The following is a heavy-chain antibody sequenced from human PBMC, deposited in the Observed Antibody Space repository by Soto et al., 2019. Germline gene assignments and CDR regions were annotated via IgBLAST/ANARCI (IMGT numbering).Heavy chain of an antibody. J-gene: IGHJ4*02. Sequence: GASVKVSCKASGYTFTSYDINWVRQATGQGLEGMGWMNPNSGNTGYAQKFQGRVTMTRDTSISTAYMELSSLRSEDTAVYYCARSIVVVTALDYWGQGTLVTVSS. CDR3: ARSIVVVTALDY. CDR2: MNPNSGNT. D-gene: IGHD2-21*02. V-gene: IGHV1-8*01. CDR1: GYTFTSYD.